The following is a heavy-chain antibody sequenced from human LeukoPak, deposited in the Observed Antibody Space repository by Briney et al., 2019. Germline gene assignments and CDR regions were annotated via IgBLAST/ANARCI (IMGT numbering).Heavy chain of an antibody. Sequence: PGGSLRLSCEASGLIFDDFGMSWVRQAPGKGLEWVAGINWNGDSTDYADSVKGRFTTSRDNAKKSLYLQMNSLRAEDTASYYCARGWVGELSDIWGQGPMVTVSS. CDR1: GLIFDDFG. J-gene: IGHJ3*02. CDR2: INWNGDST. V-gene: IGHV3-20*04. CDR3: ARGWVGELSDI. D-gene: IGHD3-10*01.